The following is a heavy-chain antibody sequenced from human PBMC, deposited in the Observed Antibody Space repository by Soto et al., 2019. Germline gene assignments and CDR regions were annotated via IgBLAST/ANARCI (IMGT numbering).Heavy chain of an antibody. D-gene: IGHD3-22*01. V-gene: IGHV3-15*01. CDR3: TFHSNHDAFDI. J-gene: IGHJ3*02. CDR2: IKSKTDGGTT. CDR1: GFTFSNAW. Sequence: GGSLRLSCAASGFTFSNAWMSWVRQAPGKGLEWVGRIKSKTDGGTTDYAAPVKGRFTISRDDSKNTLYLQMNSLKTEDTAVYYCTFHSNHDAFDIWGQGTMVTVSS.